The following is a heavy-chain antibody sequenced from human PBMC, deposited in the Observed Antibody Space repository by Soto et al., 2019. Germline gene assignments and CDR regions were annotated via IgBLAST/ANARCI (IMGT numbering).Heavy chain of an antibody. V-gene: IGHV3-23*01. J-gene: IGHJ4*02. CDR2: ISGSGGST. D-gene: IGHD4-4*01. Sequence: HPGGSLRLSCAASGFTFSSYAMSWVRQAPGKGLEWVSAISGSGGSTYYADSVKGRFTISRDNSKNTLYLQMNSLRAEDTAVYYCAKLLEIAEVTTIGLLDYWGQGTLVTAPQ. CDR3: AKLLEIAEVTTIGLLDY. CDR1: GFTFSSYA.